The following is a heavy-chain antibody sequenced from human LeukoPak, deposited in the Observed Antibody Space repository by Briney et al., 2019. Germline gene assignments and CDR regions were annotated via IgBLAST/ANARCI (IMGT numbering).Heavy chain of an antibody. CDR2: INPNSGGT. D-gene: IGHD1-7*01. Sequence: GASVKVSRKASGYTFTGYYMHWVRQAPGQGLEWMGWINPNSGGTNYAQKFQGRVTMTRDTSISTAYMERSRLRSDDAAVYYCARGELELDYWGQGTLVTVSS. V-gene: IGHV1-2*02. J-gene: IGHJ4*02. CDR1: GYTFTGYY. CDR3: ARGELELDY.